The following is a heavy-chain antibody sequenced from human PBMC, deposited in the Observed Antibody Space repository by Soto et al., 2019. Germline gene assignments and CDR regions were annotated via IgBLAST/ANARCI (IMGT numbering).Heavy chain of an antibody. V-gene: IGHV1-69*13. J-gene: IGHJ3*02. D-gene: IGHD1-26*01. CDR1: GGTFSSYA. CDR2: IIPILGSA. Sequence: ASVKVSCKASGGTFSSYAISWVRQAPGQGLEWMGGIIPILGSANYAQKFQDRVTITADESTTTTYMELSSLRSEDAAVYYRASRERVDAFDIWGQGTMVTVSS. CDR3: ASRERVDAFDI.